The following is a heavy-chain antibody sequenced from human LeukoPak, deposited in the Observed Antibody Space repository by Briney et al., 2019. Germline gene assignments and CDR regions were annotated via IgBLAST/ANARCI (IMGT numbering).Heavy chain of an antibody. CDR3: ATGAAA. Sequence: PSETLSLTCIVSGGSISSSSYYWGWIRQPPGKGLEWIGSIDYSGSTYYNPSLKSRVTISVDTSKNQFSLKLSSVTAADTAVYYCATGAAAWGQGTLVTVSS. V-gene: IGHV4-39*07. J-gene: IGHJ5*02. CDR1: GGSISSSSYY. CDR2: IDYSGST. D-gene: IGHD6-13*01.